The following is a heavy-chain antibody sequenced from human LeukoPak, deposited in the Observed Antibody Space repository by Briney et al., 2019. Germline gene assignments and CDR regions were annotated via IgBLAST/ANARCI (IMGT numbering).Heavy chain of an antibody. CDR3: AKAVILERPDGRDY. Sequence: GRSLRLSCAASGFTFSSYAMSWVRRAPGKGLEWVSAISGSGGSTYYADSVKGRFTISRDNSKNTLYLQMNSLRAEDTAVYYCAKAVILERPDGRDYWGQGTLVTVSS. CDR1: GFTFSSYA. V-gene: IGHV3-23*01. D-gene: IGHD1-1*01. CDR2: ISGSGGST. J-gene: IGHJ4*02.